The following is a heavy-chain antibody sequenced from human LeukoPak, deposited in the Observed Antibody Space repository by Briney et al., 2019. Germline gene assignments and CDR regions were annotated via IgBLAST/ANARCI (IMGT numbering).Heavy chain of an antibody. CDR3: ARENTAYYFDY. Sequence: GGSLRLSCAASGFTFSSYGMHWVRQAPGKGLEWVAVISYDGSNKYYADSVKGRFTISRDNSKNTLYLQMNSLRAEDTAVYYCARENTAYYFDYWGQGTLVTVSS. V-gene: IGHV3-30*03. CDR2: ISYDGSNK. CDR1: GFTFSSYG. J-gene: IGHJ4*02. D-gene: IGHD5-18*01.